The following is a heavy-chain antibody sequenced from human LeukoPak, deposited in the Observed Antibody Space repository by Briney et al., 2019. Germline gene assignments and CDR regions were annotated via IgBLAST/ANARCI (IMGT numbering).Heavy chain of an antibody. V-gene: IGHV4-34*01. CDR2: INHSGST. Sequence: LETLSLTCAVYGGSFSGYYWSWIRQPPGKGLEWIGEINHSGSTNYNPSLKSRVTISVDTSKNQFSLKLSSVTAADTAVYYCASSVVVPAAFDYWGQGTLVTVSS. D-gene: IGHD2-2*01. J-gene: IGHJ4*02. CDR3: ASSVVVPAAFDY. CDR1: GGSFSGYY.